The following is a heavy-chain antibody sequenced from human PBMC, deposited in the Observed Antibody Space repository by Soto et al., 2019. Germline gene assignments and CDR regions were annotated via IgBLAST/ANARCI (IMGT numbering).Heavy chain of an antibody. D-gene: IGHD5-12*01. CDR2: IRSRANSYAT. Sequence: GGLQLLSCSFSAFTFNDSCIHWVGQASGKGLEWVGRIRSRANSYATTYAASVKGRFTISRDHSENTASLHMNSLKTEDTAVYYCTTSDNDKFVDYWGQGVLVTSPQ. J-gene: IGHJ4*02. V-gene: IGHV3-73*01. CDR1: AFTFNDSC. CDR3: TTSDNDKFVDY.